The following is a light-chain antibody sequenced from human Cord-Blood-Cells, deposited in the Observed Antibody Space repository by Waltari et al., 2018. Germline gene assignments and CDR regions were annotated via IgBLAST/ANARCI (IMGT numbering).Light chain of an antibody. CDR1: QSISSY. CDR3: QQSYSTPPYT. Sequence: DIQMTQSPSSLSASVGDRVHITCRASQSISSYLNWYQQKPGKAPKLLNYAASSLKSGVPSRFSGSGSGTDFTRTISSLQPEDFATYYCQQSYSTPPYTFGQGTKLEIK. J-gene: IGKJ2*01. V-gene: IGKV1-39*01. CDR2: AAS.